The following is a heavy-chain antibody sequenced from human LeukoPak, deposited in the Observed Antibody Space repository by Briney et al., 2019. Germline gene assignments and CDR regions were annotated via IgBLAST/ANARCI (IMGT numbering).Heavy chain of an antibody. CDR1: GFTFSSYG. Sequence: PGRSLRLSCAASGFTFSSYGMHWVRQAPGKGLEWVAVIWYDGSNKYYADSVKGRFTISRDNSKNTLYLQMYSLRAEDTAVYYCAKDQKGRLRWVFDYWGQGTLVTVSS. J-gene: IGHJ4*02. CDR3: AKDQKGRLRWVFDY. D-gene: IGHD4-23*01. V-gene: IGHV3-33*06. CDR2: IWYDGSNK.